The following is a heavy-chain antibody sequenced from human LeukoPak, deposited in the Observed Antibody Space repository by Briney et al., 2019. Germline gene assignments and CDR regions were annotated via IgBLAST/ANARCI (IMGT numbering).Heavy chain of an antibody. V-gene: IGHV4-39*07. CDR2: IYYSGST. CDR1: ARSISSSNYY. CDR3: ARSANAFDI. Sequence: PSETLSLTCTVSARSISSSNYYWGWIRQAPGKGLEWIGSIYYSGSTNYNPSLKSRVTISVDTSTNQFSLNLSSVTAADTAVYYCARSANAFDIWGQGTMVTVSS. J-gene: IGHJ3*02.